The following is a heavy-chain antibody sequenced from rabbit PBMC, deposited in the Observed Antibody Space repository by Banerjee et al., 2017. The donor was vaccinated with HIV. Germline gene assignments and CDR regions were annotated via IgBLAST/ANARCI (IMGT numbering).Heavy chain of an antibody. V-gene: IGHV1S45*01. CDR1: GFDFSSNA. CDR3: ARDLAGVIGWNFNL. J-gene: IGHJ4*01. Sequence: QEQLVESGGGLVQPEGSLTLTCKASGFDFSSNAMYWVRQAPGKGLEWIACINTSSGNTVYASWAKGRFTISKTSSTTVTLQMTSLTAADTATYFCARDLAGVIGWNFNLWGPGTLVTVS. CDR2: INTSSGNT. D-gene: IGHD4-1*01.